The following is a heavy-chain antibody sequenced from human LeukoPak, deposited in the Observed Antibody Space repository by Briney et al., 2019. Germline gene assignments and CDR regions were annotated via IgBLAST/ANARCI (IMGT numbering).Heavy chain of an antibody. CDR1: GGTFSSYA. Sequence: SVKVSCKASGGTFSSYAISWVRQAPGQGLEWMGGIIPIFGTANYAQNFQDRVTITADETTSTAYMELSSLRSEDTAVYYCARGSVIAATGNYFDYWGQGTLVTVSS. D-gene: IGHD6-13*01. CDR2: IIPIFGTA. CDR3: ARGSVIAATGNYFDY. V-gene: IGHV1-69*13. J-gene: IGHJ4*02.